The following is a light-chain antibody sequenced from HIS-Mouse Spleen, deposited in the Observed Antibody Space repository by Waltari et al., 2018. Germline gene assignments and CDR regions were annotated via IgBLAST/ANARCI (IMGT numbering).Light chain of an antibody. Sequence: QSVLTQPPSASGTPGQRVTISCSGSSANIVSNYVYWYQQLPGTAPKPLIYRNNQRPSGVPDRFSGSKSGTSASLAISGLRSEDEADYYCAAWDDSLSGYVFGTGTKVTVL. CDR3: AAWDDSLSGYV. CDR2: RNN. J-gene: IGLJ1*01. V-gene: IGLV1-47*01. CDR1: SANIVSNY.